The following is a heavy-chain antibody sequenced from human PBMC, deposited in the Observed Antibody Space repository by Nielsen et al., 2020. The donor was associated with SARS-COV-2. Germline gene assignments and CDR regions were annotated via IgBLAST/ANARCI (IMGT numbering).Heavy chain of an antibody. CDR1: GGSFSGYY. V-gene: IGHV4-34*01. CDR2: INHSGST. J-gene: IGHJ4*02. Sequence: SETLSLTCAVYGGSFSGYYWSWIRQPPGKGLEWIGEINHSGSTNYNPSLKSRVTISVDTSKNQFSLKLSSVTAADTAVYYCARGLYGGYSGYAWVGYFDYWGQGTLVTVSS. D-gene: IGHD5-12*01. CDR3: ARGLYGGYSGYAWVGYFDY.